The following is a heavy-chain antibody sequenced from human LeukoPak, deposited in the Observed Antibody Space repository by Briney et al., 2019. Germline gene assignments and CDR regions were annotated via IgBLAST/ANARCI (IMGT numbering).Heavy chain of an antibody. CDR3: ARGELFDY. CDR2: ISGSGGTT. J-gene: IGHJ4*02. Sequence: GGSLRLSCAASGFTFSSYAMSWVRQAPGKGLEWVSSISGSGGTTHYSDSVKGRFTISRDNSKNTLYLQMNSLRAEDTAVYYCARGELFDYWGQGTLVTVSS. CDR1: GFTFSSYA. V-gene: IGHV3-23*01. D-gene: IGHD1-26*01.